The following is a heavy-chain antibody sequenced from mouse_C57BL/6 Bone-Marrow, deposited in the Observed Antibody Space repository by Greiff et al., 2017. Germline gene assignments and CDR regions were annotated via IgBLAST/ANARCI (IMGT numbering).Heavy chain of an antibody. CDR1: GFTFSDYY. J-gene: IGHJ1*03. V-gene: IGHV5-12*01. CDR2: ISNGGGST. CDR3: ARHGGYFDV. Sequence: EVMLVESGGGLVQPGGSLKLSCAASGFTFSDYYMYWVRQTPEKRLEWVAYISNGGGSTYYPDTVKGRFTISRDNAKNTLYLQMSRLKSEDTAMYYCARHGGYFDVWGTGTTVTVSS.